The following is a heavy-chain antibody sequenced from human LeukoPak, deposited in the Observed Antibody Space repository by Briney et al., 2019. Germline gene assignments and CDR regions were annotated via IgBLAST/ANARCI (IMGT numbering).Heavy chain of an antibody. Sequence: ASVKVSCKASGYTFTDYYMHWVRQAPGQGLEWMGWINPNSGGTNYAQKFQGRVTMTRDTSISTAYMELSRLRSDDTAVYYCARSDIVVVVASNWFDPWGQGTLVTVSS. D-gene: IGHD2-15*01. CDR2: INPNSGGT. CDR3: ARSDIVVVVASNWFDP. J-gene: IGHJ5*02. V-gene: IGHV1-2*02. CDR1: GYTFTDYY.